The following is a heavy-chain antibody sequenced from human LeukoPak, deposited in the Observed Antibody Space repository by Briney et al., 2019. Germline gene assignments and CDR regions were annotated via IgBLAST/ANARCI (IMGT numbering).Heavy chain of an antibody. J-gene: IGHJ4*02. D-gene: IGHD1-14*01. Sequence: GGSLRLSCAASGFTFSNYWMNWVRQAPGKGLEWVANIKEDGSEKYYVDSVKGRFTISRDNAKNSLYLQMNSLGAADTAVYYCARGTSHSPAVDYWGQGTLVTVSS. CDR3: ARGTSHSPAVDY. CDR1: GFTFSNYW. V-gene: IGHV3-7*04. CDR2: IKEDGSEK.